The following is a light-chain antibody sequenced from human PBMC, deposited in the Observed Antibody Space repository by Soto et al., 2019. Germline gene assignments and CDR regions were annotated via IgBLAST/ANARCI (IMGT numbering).Light chain of an antibody. V-gene: IGLV3-21*04. CDR2: YDS. Sequence: SYELTQPPSVSVAPGKTARITCGGNNIGSESVHWYQQKPGQAPVLVIYYDSDRPSGIPERFSGSNSGNTATLTISRVEAGDEADYYCQVWDSSSDHDVFGTGTKLTVL. CDR3: QVWDSSSDHDV. J-gene: IGLJ1*01. CDR1: NIGSES.